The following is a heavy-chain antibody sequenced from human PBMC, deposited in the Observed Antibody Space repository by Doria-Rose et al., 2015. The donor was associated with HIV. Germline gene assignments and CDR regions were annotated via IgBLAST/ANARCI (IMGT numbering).Heavy chain of an antibody. CDR3: ARIKSSRWYHKYYFDF. D-gene: IGHD6-13*01. Sequence: QESGPVLVKPTETLTLTCTVSGVSLSSPGMGVSWIRQPPGKALEWLANIFSYDERSYKSSQKSRLTISRGTSKSQVVLTMTDMDPVDTATYYCARIKSSRWYHKYYFDFWGQGTLVIVSA. CDR2: IFSYDER. CDR1: GVSLSSPGMG. J-gene: IGHJ4*02. V-gene: IGHV2-26*01.